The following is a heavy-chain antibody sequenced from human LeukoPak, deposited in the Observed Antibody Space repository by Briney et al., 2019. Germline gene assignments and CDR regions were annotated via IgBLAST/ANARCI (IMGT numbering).Heavy chain of an antibody. CDR2: IYYSGST. CDR1: GVSISSAGYY. V-gene: IGHV4-30-4*01. J-gene: IGHJ4*02. D-gene: IGHD4-11*01. Sequence: SQTLSLARTVAGVSISSAGYYWSRLRQPPGKGLQWIVYIYYSGSTYYNPSLKSRFTISVDTSKNQFSLKLSSVTAADTAVYYCDRERRTVSTFLIDYWGQGTLVTVSS. CDR3: DRERRTVSTFLIDY.